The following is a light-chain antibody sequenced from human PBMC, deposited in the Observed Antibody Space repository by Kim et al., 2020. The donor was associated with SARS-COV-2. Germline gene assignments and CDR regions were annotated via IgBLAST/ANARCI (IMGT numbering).Light chain of an antibody. CDR2: GAS. CDR1: QSMAIN. V-gene: IGKV3-15*01. J-gene: IGKJ4*01. CDR3: QQYNNWTLT. Sequence: VSPGERATPSCRASQSMAINLAWYRQRPGQSPRLLLYGASTRATGTPARFSGSGSGTAFTLTISSLESEDFAVYYCQQYNNWTLTFGGGTKVDIK.